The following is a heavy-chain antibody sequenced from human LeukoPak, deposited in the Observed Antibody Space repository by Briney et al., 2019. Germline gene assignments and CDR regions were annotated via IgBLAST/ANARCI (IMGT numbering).Heavy chain of an antibody. CDR2: ITTAGDT. Sequence: GGSLRLSCAASGFTFSIYDMHWVRQTTGKGLEWVSAITTAGDTYYLGSVKGRFTIFRENARNSLYLQMNSLRVEDTAVYYCARATAGFDSWGQGTLVTVSS. D-gene: IGHD6-13*01. CDR3: ARATAGFDS. V-gene: IGHV3-13*04. J-gene: IGHJ4*02. CDR1: GFTFSIYD.